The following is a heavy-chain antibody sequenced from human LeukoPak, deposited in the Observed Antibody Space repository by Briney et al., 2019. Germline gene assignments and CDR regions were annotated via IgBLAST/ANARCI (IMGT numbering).Heavy chain of an antibody. D-gene: IGHD2-2*02. CDR2: INHSGST. J-gene: IGHJ6*03. V-gene: IGHV4-34*01. CDR1: GGSFSGYY. CDR3: AILGYCSSTSCYTTWGYMDV. Sequence: SETLSLTCAVYGGSFSGYYWSWIRQPPGKGLEWIGEINHSGSTNYNPSLKSRVTISVDTSKNQFSLKLSSVTAADTAVYYCAILGYCSSTSCYTTWGYMDVWGKGTTVTVSS.